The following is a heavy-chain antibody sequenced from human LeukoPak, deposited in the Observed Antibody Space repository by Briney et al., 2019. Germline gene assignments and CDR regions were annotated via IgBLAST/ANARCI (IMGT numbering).Heavy chain of an antibody. Sequence: GGSLRLSCAASGFTFSSYSMNWVRQAPGKGLEWVSSISSSSSYIYYADPVKGRFTISRDNAKNSLYLQMNSLRAEDTAVYYCARAVLYSSSSGLDYWGQGTLVTVSS. CDR1: GFTFSSYS. CDR2: ISSSSSYI. D-gene: IGHD6-6*01. J-gene: IGHJ4*02. V-gene: IGHV3-21*01. CDR3: ARAVLYSSSSGLDY.